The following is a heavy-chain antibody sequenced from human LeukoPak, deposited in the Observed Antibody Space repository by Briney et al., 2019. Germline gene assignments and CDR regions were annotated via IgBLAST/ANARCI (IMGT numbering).Heavy chain of an antibody. CDR3: AKFWDFSGSYWGFDY. CDR1: GGSISSNTYY. V-gene: IGHV3-23*01. CDR2: ISGSGVGT. Sequence: ETLSLTCTVSGGSISSNTYYWGWIRQPPGTGLEWVSVISGSGVGTYYADSVKGRFTISRDNSKNTLYLQMNSLRAEDTAVYYCAKFWDFSGSYWGFDYWGQGTLVTVSS. J-gene: IGHJ4*02. D-gene: IGHD1-26*01.